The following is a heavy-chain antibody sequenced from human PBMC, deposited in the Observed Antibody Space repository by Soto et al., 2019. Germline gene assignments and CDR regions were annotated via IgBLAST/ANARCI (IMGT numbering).Heavy chain of an antibody. D-gene: IGHD3-9*01. CDR1: GFTFSSYW. CDR3: ARDLKIGAPKRYVIYYYYGMDV. V-gene: IGHV3-7*01. Sequence: LRLSCAASGFTFSSYWMSWVRQAPGKGLEWVANIKQDGSEKYYVDSVKGRFTISRDNAKNSLYLQMNSLRAEDTAVYYCARDLKIGAPKRYVIYYYYGMDVWGQGTTVTVSS. J-gene: IGHJ6*02. CDR2: IKQDGSEK.